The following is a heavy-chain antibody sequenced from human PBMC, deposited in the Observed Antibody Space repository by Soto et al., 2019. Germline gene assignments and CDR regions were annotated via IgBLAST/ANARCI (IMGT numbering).Heavy chain of an antibody. CDR3: ARGWLPERFDY. J-gene: IGHJ4*02. CDR2: ISSSSSYI. V-gene: IGHV3-21*01. CDR1: GFTFSSYS. Sequence: PGGSLRLSCAASGFTFSSYSMNWVRQAPGKGLEWVSSISSSSSYIYYADSVKGRSTISRDNAKNSLYLQMNSLRAEDTAVYYCARGWLPERFDYWGQGTLVTVSS. D-gene: IGHD5-12*01.